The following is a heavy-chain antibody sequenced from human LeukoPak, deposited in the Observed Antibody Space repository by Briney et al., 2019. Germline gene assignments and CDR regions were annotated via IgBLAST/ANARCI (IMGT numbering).Heavy chain of an antibody. Sequence: GGSLRLSCAASGFTFSSYVMHWVRQAPGKGLVWVSRINSDGSSTSYADSVKGRFTISRDNAKNTLYLQMNSLRAEDTAVYYCARDITMVRGVKSSYNWFDPWGQGTLVTVSS. J-gene: IGHJ5*02. CDR3: ARDITMVRGVKSSYNWFDP. CDR2: INSDGSST. D-gene: IGHD3-10*01. V-gene: IGHV3-74*01. CDR1: GFTFSSYV.